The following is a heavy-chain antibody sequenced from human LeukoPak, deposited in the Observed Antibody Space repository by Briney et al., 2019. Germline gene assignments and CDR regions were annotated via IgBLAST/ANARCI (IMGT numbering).Heavy chain of an antibody. V-gene: IGHV3-23*01. CDR3: AKDRRNTFDY. Sequence: PALSLTLSSAASGFTFSISAMSLARQAPFQWLEWVSAIRGSGGSKYYAGSVKGRFTISRDNSKTTLYLQMNSLRAEDTAVYYCAKDRRNTFDYWGQGTLVTASS. J-gene: IGHJ4*02. CDR1: GFTFSISA. CDR2: IRGSGGSK.